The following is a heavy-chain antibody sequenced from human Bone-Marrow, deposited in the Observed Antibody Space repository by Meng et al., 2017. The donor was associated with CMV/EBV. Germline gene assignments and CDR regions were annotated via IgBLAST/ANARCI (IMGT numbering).Heavy chain of an antibody. J-gene: IGHJ4*02. CDR3: ARVYVGDYDFWSGYWDYYFDY. V-gene: IGHV4-4*02. CDR2: IYHSGST. Sequence: SETLSLTCAVSGGSISSSNWWSWVRQPPGKGLEWIGEIYHSGSTNYNPSLKSRVTISVDKSKNQFSLKLSSVTAADTAVYYCARVYVGDYDFWSGYWDYYFDYWGQGTLVTVSS. CDR1: GGSISSSNW. D-gene: IGHD3-3*01.